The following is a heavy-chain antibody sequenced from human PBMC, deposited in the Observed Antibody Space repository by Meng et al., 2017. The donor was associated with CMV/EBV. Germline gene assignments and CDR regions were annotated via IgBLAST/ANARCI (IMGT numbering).Heavy chain of an antibody. CDR3: AKALAGTGPFQH. V-gene: IGHV3-23*03. J-gene: IGHJ1*01. D-gene: IGHD6-19*01. CDR1: GFTFSSYA. Sequence: GESLKISCAASGFTFSSYAMSWVRQAPGKGLEWVSVLYSSGSSTNYADSVKGRFTISRDKSKNTLYLQMNSLRAEDTAVYYCAKALAGTGPFQHWGQGTLVTVSS. CDR2: LYSSGSST.